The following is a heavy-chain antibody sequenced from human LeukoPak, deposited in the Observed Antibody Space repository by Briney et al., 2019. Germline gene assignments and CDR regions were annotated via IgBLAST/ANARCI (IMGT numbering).Heavy chain of an antibody. CDR3: TVSYGDSNWP. Sequence: ASVKVSCKASGYTITSYDINWVRQASGQGLEWMGWMNPNSGNTGYAQKFQGRVTMTRNTSISTAYMELSSLRSEDTAVYYCTVSYGDSNWPWGQGTLVTVSS. CDR2: MNPNSGNT. D-gene: IGHD4-17*01. J-gene: IGHJ5*02. V-gene: IGHV1-8*01. CDR1: GYTITSYD.